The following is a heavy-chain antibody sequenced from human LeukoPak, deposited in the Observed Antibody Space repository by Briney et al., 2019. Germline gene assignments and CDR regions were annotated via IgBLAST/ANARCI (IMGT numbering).Heavy chain of an antibody. Sequence: GGSLRLSCAASGFTFDDYAMHWVRQAPGKGLEWVSGISWNSGSIGYADSVKGRFTISRDNAKNSLYLQMNSLRAEDTALYYCAKEGYGSVSYYPVDYWGQGTLVTVSS. D-gene: IGHD3-10*01. CDR2: ISWNSGSI. CDR3: AKEGYGSVSYYPVDY. CDR1: GFTFDDYA. V-gene: IGHV3-9*01. J-gene: IGHJ4*02.